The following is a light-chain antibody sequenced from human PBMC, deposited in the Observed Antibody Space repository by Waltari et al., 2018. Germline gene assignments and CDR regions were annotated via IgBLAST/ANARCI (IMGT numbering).Light chain of an antibody. Sequence: AIQMTQSPSSLSASAEDRVTITCRASQGIRNDLGWYQQKPGKPPKLLIYAASTLQTGVPSRFSGSGFGTDFTLTISSLQPADFATYYCLQDSNYPFTFGPGTKVDIK. V-gene: IGKV1-6*02. CDR3: LQDSNYPFT. CDR2: AAS. CDR1: QGIRND. J-gene: IGKJ3*01.